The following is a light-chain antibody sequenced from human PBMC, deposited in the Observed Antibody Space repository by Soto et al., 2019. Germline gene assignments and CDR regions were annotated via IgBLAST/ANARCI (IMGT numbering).Light chain of an antibody. J-gene: IGKJ4*01. CDR3: LQYNSYPVT. Sequence: IQMTQSPSTLSASVGDRVTITCRASQSISYWLAWYQQKPGKVPEVLIYKASSLGSGVPPRFSGSGSGTEFTLTISRLQPDDFATYYCLQYNSYPVTFGGGTRVEIK. V-gene: IGKV1-5*03. CDR2: KAS. CDR1: QSISYW.